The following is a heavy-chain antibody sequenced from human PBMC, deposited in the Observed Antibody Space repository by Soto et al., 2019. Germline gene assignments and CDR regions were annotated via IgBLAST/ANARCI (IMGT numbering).Heavy chain of an antibody. CDR1: GYTLTELS. V-gene: IGHV1-24*01. D-gene: IGHD3-22*01. CDR2: FDPEDGET. Sequence: ASVKVSCKVSGYTLTELSMHWVRQAPGKGLEWMGGFDPEDGETIYAQKFQGRVTMTEDTSTDTAYMELSSLRSEDTAVYYCATDRSATPKGGAYYYYYVSGVNDDAFDIWGQGTTVTVSS. J-gene: IGHJ3*02. CDR3: ATDRSATPKGGAYYYYYVSGVNDDAFDI.